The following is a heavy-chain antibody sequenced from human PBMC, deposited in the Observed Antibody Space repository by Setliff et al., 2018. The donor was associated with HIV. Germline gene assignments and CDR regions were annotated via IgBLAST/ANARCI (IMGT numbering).Heavy chain of an antibody. CDR1: GGSIINYF. Sequence: SETLSLTCTVSGGSIINYFWSWIRLPPGKRLEWIGYIYYSGSTDYNPSLKSRVAISVDTSKSQVSLKLSSVTAADTAVYYCARSPGVDTNMAFDYWGRGTLVTVSS. CDR2: IYYSGST. V-gene: IGHV4-59*01. D-gene: IGHD5-18*01. CDR3: ARSPGVDTNMAFDY. J-gene: IGHJ4*02.